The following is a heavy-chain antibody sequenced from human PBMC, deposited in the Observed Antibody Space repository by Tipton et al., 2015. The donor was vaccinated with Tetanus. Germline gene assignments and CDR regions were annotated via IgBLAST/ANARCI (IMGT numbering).Heavy chain of an antibody. CDR2: IYYRGNT. Sequence: TLSLTCTVSGGSISSYYWSWIRQPPGKGLEWIGYIYYRGNTNYNPSLKKRVTISVDTSKNQFSLKLNSVTAADTAVYYCARVEEGYCSGGTCYFADWGRGTLVTVSS. V-gene: IGHV4-59*01. J-gene: IGHJ4*02. D-gene: IGHD2-15*01. CDR1: GGSISSYY. CDR3: ARVEEGYCSGGTCYFAD.